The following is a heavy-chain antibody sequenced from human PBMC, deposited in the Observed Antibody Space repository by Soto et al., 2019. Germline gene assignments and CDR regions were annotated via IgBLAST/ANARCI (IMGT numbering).Heavy chain of an antibody. CDR1: GDSFTSYW. D-gene: IGHD5-18*01. CDR2: IYPGDSES. V-gene: IGHV5-51*01. J-gene: IGHJ4*02. CDR3: ARLDLGYSFGTPFDY. Sequence: PGESLKISWKGSGDSFTSYWIGWVRQMPGKGLEWMGIIYPGDSESRYNPSFQGQVTISADKSIRTAYLQWSSLRASDTAMYYCARLDLGYSFGTPFDYWGQGTVVTVSS.